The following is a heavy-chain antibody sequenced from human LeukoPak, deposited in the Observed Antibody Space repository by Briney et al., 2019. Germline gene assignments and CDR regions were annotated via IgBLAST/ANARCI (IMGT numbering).Heavy chain of an antibody. D-gene: IGHD3-10*01. CDR3: ARDKFYYGSGRYYGLDV. J-gene: IGHJ6*02. Sequence: SETLSLTCTVSGXSTSSYYGSWIRQPPGKGLEWIGHIYYSGSTNYDSSLKSRVTISLGTSNNQFSLKLSSVTAADTAVYYCARDKFYYGSGRYYGLDVWGQGTTVIVSS. CDR1: GXSTSSYY. V-gene: IGHV4-59*01. CDR2: IYYSGST.